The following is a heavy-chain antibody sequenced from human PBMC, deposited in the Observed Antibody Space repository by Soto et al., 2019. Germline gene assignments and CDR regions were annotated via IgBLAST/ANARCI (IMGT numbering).Heavy chain of an antibody. CDR2: IIPIFGTA. CDR3: ARLMRDGVYAIGEVDTAMGYFDY. V-gene: IGHV1-69*01. D-gene: IGHD5-18*01. CDR1: GGTFSSYA. J-gene: IGHJ4*02. Sequence: QVQLVQSGAEVKKPGSSVKVSCKASGGTFSSYAISWVRQAPGQGLEWMGGIIPIFGTANYAQKFQGRVTITADESTSTAYMELSSLRSEDTAVYYCARLMRDGVYAIGEVDTAMGYFDYWGQGTLVTVSS.